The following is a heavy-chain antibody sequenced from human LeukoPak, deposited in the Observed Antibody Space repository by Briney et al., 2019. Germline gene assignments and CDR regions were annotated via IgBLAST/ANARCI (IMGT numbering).Heavy chain of an antibody. CDR3: AKVPSLRWSGGGRVDY. D-gene: IGHD3-16*01. CDR1: GFTFRTYA. CDR2: ISGSGGTT. Sequence: GGSLRLSCAASGFTFRTYAMSWVRQAPGKGLEWVSAISGSGGTTYYADSVKGRFTISRDNSKNMLYLQMNSLRAEDTAVYYFAKVPSLRWSGGGRVDYWGQGTLVTVSS. V-gene: IGHV3-23*01. J-gene: IGHJ4*02.